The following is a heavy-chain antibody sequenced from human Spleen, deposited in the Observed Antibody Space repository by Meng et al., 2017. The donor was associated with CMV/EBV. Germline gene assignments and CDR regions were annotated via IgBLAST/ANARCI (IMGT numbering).Heavy chain of an antibody. V-gene: IGHV1-2*02. Sequence: YTFTGYYMHWVRQAPGQGLEWMGWTNPNSGGTNYAQKFQGRVTMTRDTSISTAYMELSRLRSDDTAVYYCARGYCSSTSCANYFDYWGQGTLVTVSS. D-gene: IGHD2-2*01. CDR3: ARGYCSSTSCANYFDY. J-gene: IGHJ4*02. CDR2: TNPNSGGT. CDR1: YTFTGYY.